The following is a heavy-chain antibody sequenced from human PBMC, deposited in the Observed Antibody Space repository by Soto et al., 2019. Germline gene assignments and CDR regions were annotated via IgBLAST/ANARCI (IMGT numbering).Heavy chain of an antibody. J-gene: IGHJ6*02. Sequence: EVRLVESGGGLLQPGGSLRLSCAVSGSTFSNDWMHWVRQAPGKGLVWVSHINSDGSSTNYADFVKGRFTIARDNAKNTVYLQMNSLRAEDTAVYYCARDRSYSLDVWGQWTTVTVSS. CDR2: INSDGSST. CDR3: ARDRSYSLDV. CDR1: GSTFSNDW. V-gene: IGHV3-74*01.